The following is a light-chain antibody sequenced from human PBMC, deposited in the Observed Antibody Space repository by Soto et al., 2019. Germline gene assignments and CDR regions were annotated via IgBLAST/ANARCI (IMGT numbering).Light chain of an antibody. Sequence: EIVFTQSPGTLSLSPGERATLSCRASQSVSNNYLAWYQQKLGQAPRLLIYGASSRATGIPERFSGSESGTDFPLTVSRLEPEDFAVDYCQQYGRSPQAAWTFGQGTKVDIK. CDR3: QQYGRSPQAAWT. CDR2: GAS. J-gene: IGKJ1*01. V-gene: IGKV3-20*01. CDR1: QSVSNNY.